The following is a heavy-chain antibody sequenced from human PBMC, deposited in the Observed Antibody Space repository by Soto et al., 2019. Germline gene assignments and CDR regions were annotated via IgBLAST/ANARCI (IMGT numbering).Heavy chain of an antibody. V-gene: IGHV1-69*01. Sequence: QVQLVQSGAEVKKPGSSVKVSCKASGGTFSSYAISWVRQAPGQGLEWMRGIIPIFGTANYAQKFQGRVTITADESTSTAYMELSSLRSEDPAVYYCARASAIAAAGDYYYDMDVWGQGTTVTVSS. D-gene: IGHD6-13*01. CDR3: ARASAIAAAGDYYYDMDV. CDR1: GGTFSSYA. J-gene: IGHJ6*02. CDR2: IIPIFGTA.